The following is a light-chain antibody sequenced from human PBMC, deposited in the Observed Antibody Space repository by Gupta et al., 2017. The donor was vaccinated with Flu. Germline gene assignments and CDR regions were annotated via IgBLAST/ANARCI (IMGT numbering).Light chain of an antibody. CDR3: SSCTSSTTLV. CDR2: DVT. J-gene: IGLJ2*01. V-gene: IGLV2-14*01. CDR1: TTDIGSDKY. Sequence: QSAPTHPASVSLSPGPSIAISCPVPTTDIGSDKYVYWYQQHPGKAPQLLIYDVTNRPAGVSTRCSGSKSGDTASLTISGLQAEDEADYYCSSCTSSTTLVFGGGTRLTVL.